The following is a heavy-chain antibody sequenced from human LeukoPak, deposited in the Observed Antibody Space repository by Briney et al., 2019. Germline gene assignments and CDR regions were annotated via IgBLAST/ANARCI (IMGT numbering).Heavy chain of an antibody. Sequence: GGSLRLSCVASGFTFSSYSMNWVRQAPGKGLEWVSSISSSSSSINNADSVNGRFTISRDNTKKSLYLQMNSLGAEDTAVYYCARGYGSGRLNVLFDYWGQGTLVTVSS. CDR3: ARGYGSGRLNVLFDY. V-gene: IGHV3-21*01. J-gene: IGHJ4*02. CDR1: GFTFSSYS. D-gene: IGHD3-10*01. CDR2: ISSSSSSI.